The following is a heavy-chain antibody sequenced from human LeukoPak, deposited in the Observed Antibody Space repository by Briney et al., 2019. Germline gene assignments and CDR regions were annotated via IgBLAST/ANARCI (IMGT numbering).Heavy chain of an antibody. V-gene: IGHV4-39*07. CDR2: MFYGRST. Sequence: KPSETLSLTCTVSGGSIRSDYYWGWIRQPPGKGLEFIGSMFYGRSTYYNPSLKSRVTISVDTSKNQFSLKLTSVIAADTAVYYCARNMVRVNWFDPWGQGTLVTVSS. D-gene: IGHD3-10*01. CDR1: GGSIRSDYY. J-gene: IGHJ5*02. CDR3: ARNMVRVNWFDP.